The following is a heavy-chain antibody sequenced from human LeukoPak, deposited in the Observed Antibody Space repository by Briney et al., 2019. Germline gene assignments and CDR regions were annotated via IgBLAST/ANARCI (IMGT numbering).Heavy chain of an antibody. Sequence: GGSLRLCCAASGFTFDDYAMHWVRQAPGKGLEWVSGISWNSGSIGYADSVKGRFTISRDNAKNSLYLQMNSKRAEDTALYYCAKDIGGAVAGTGGFDYWGQGTLVTVSS. D-gene: IGHD6-19*01. CDR1: GFTFDDYA. V-gene: IGHV3-9*01. J-gene: IGHJ4*02. CDR2: ISWNSGSI. CDR3: AKDIGGAVAGTGGFDY.